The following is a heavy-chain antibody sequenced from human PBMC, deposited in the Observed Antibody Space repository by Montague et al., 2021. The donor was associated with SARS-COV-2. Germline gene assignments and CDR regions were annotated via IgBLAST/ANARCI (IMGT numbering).Heavy chain of an antibody. CDR3: ARTEYSWNDGFDP. D-gene: IGHD1-20*01. J-gene: IGHJ5*02. CDR2: IFHSGIT. V-gene: IGHV4-59*13. CDR1: GASISSYS. Sequence: SETLSLTCSVSGASISSYSWSWIWQSPGTGLEWFGYIFHSGITDYNHSLKSRVTISVDMSKNQFSLQLNSVTAADSDVYYCARTEYSWNDGFDPWGQGTLVTVSS.